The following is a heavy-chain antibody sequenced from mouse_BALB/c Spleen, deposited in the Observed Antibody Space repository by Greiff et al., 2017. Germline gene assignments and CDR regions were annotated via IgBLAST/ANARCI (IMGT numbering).Heavy chain of an antibody. CDR1: GYTFSSYW. D-gene: IGHD2-4*01. CDR3: ARGIIYYDYPWFAY. J-gene: IGHJ3*01. V-gene: IGHV1-9*01. Sequence: QVQLQQSGAELMKPGASVKISCKATGYTFSSYWIEWVKQRPGHGLEWIGEILPGSGSTNYNEKFKGKATFTADTSSNTAYMQLSSLTSEDSAVYYCARGIIYYDYPWFAYWGQGTLVTVSA. CDR2: ILPGSGST.